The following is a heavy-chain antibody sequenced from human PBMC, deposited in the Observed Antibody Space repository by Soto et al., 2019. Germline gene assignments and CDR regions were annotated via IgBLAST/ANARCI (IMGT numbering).Heavy chain of an antibody. Sequence: PGGSLRLSCAASGLTFDDYAIHWVRQVPGKGLEWVSGINWNSGSIGYGDSVKGRFAISRDNAKNSLHLQMNSLSAEDTAFYYCVKDESINWYSGHFRHWGQGTLVTVSS. D-gene: IGHD6-13*01. CDR2: INWNSGSI. CDR1: GLTFDDYA. J-gene: IGHJ1*01. CDR3: VKDESINWYSGHFRH. V-gene: IGHV3-9*01.